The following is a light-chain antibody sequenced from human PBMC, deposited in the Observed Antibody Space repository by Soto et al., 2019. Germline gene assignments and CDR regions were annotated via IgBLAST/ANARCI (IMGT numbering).Light chain of an antibody. Sequence: EIVMTQSPATLSVSPGERATLSCRASQSITSNLAWYQQKPGQAPRLLIYAASTRATGIPARFSGSGSGTEFTLPISSLQSEDFAVYYCQQYNEWPSWTFGQGTKVEIK. CDR2: AAS. V-gene: IGKV3-15*01. J-gene: IGKJ1*01. CDR3: QQYNEWPSWT. CDR1: QSITSN.